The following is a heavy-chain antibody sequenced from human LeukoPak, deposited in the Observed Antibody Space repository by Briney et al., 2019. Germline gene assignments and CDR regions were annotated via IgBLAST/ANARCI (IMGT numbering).Heavy chain of an antibody. J-gene: IGHJ5*02. CDR1: GFTFSSYA. CDR3: AKEPHFDWFHNPSWFDP. D-gene: IGHD3-9*01. Sequence: PGGSLRLSCAASGFTFSSYAMSWVRQAPGKGLEWVSAISGSGGSTCYADSVKGRFTISRDNSKNTLYLQMNSLRAEDTAVYYCAKEPHFDWFHNPSWFDPWGQGTLVTVSS. CDR2: ISGSGGST. V-gene: IGHV3-23*01.